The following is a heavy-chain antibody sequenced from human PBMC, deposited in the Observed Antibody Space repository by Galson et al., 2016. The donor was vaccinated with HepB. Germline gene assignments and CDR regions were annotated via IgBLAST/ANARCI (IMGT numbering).Heavy chain of an antibody. D-gene: IGHD3-3*01. Sequence: SLRLSCAASGFTFGDYAMSWFRQAPGKGLEWVGFIRSKPYGGTTEYAASVKGRFTISRDDSKTIAYLQMNSLSTEDTAVYYCTRDSNPFYYNFWSGYLLADYWGQGTLVTVSS. CDR1: GFTFGDYA. V-gene: IGHV3-49*03. CDR3: TRDSNPFYYNFWSGYLLADY. CDR2: IRSKPYGGTT. J-gene: IGHJ4*02.